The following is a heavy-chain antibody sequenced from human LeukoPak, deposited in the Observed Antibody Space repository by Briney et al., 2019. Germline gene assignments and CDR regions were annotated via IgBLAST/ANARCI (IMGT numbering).Heavy chain of an antibody. CDR2: ILYDGSNK. J-gene: IGHJ4*02. CDR1: GFTFSGSA. V-gene: IGHV3-30-3*01. CDR3: ARDSGGPAPGTEIDY. D-gene: IGHD6-13*01. Sequence: PGGSLRLSCAASGFTFSGSAMHWVRQAPGKGLEWVAVILYDGSNKFYADSVKGRFTISRDNSKNSLYLQMNSLRAEDTGVYYCARDSGGPAPGTEIDYWGQGTLVTVSS.